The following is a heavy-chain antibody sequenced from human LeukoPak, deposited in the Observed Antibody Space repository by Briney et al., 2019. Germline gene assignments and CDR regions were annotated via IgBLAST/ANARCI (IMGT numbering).Heavy chain of an antibody. CDR2: INPSGGST. D-gene: IGHD6-19*01. J-gene: IGHJ4*02. CDR3: AKDIGVAVAPVEIDY. V-gene: IGHV1-46*01. CDR1: GYTFTSYY. Sequence: ASVKVSCKASGYTFTSYYMHWVRQAPGQGLEWMGIINPSGGSTSYAQKFQGRVTMTRDMSTSTVYMELSSLRAEDTALYYCAKDIGVAVAPVEIDYWGQGTLVTVSS.